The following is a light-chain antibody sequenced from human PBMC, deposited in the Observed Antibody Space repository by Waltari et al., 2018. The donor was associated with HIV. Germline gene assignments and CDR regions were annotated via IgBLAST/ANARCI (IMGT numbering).Light chain of an antibody. CDR3: QQYDVWPLT. Sequence: DIVLTQSPATLSVSPGVRATLSCRASQSVGLNLAWYQQRPGQPPKLLVYCASTRTSDTSTRFSARGSGTEFTLTITSIRPEDFATYFCQQYDVWPLTFGGGT. V-gene: IGKV3-15*01. J-gene: IGKJ4*01. CDR1: QSVGLN. CDR2: CAS.